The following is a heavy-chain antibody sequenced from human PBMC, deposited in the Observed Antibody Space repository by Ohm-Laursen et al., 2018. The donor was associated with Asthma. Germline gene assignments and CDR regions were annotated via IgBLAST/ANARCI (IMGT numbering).Heavy chain of an antibody. D-gene: IGHD3-22*01. CDR1: GGTFSSYA. CDR2: IIPIFGTA. V-gene: IGHV1-69*13. J-gene: IGHJ4*02. CDR3: ARVSYYDSRDKEYYFDY. Sequence: GASVKVSCKASGGTFSSYAISWVRQAPGQGLEWMGGIIPIFGTANYAQKFQGRVTITADESTSTAYMELSSLRSEDTAVYYCARVSYYDSRDKEYYFDYWGQGTLVTVSS.